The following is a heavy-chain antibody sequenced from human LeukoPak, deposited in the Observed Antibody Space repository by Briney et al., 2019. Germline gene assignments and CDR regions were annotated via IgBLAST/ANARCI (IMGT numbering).Heavy chain of an antibody. CDR2: ISSSSSYI. CDR1: GFTFSSYS. Sequence: GGSLRLSCAASGFTFSSYSMNWVRQAPGKGLEWVSSISSSSSYIYYADSVKGRFTISRDNAKNSLYLQMNSLRAEDTAVYYCARGSGIGEYYFDYWGQGALVTVSS. D-gene: IGHD1-26*01. CDR3: ARGSGIGEYYFDY. J-gene: IGHJ4*02. V-gene: IGHV3-21*01.